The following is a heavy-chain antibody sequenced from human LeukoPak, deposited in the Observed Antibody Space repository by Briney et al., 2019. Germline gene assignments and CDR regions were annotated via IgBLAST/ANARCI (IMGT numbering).Heavy chain of an antibody. CDR2: IKSDGSNT. CDR1: GFTFSSYW. D-gene: IGHD3-10*01. CDR3: ARWRSSRGAFDI. V-gene: IGHV3-74*01. J-gene: IGHJ3*02. Sequence: GGSLRLSCAASGFTFSSYWMHWVRQAPGKGLVWVSRIKSDGSNTNYADSVKGRFTISRDNAKNSLYLQMNSLRAEDTAVYYCARWRSSRGAFDIWGQGTMVTVSS.